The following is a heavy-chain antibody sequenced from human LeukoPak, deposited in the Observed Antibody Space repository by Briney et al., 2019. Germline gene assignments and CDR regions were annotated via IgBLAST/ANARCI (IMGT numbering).Heavy chain of an antibody. D-gene: IGHD3-22*01. CDR2: FCDIGSA. J-gene: IGHJ4*02. Sequence: SETLSLTCTVSGASISSYCWSWIRQPPGKGLEWIGYFCDIGSANYNPSLRSRVTISVDTSKNQFSLKLTSVTAADTALYYCAKGSGYYFYWGQGTLVTVSS. V-gene: IGHV4-59*01. CDR3: AKGSGYYFY. CDR1: GASISSYC.